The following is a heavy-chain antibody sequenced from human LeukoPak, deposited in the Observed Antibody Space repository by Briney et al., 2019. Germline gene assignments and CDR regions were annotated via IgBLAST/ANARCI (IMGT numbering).Heavy chain of an antibody. J-gene: IGHJ4*02. D-gene: IGHD2-2*02. Sequence: PSKTLSLTCTVSRGSISSYYCSWIRQPPGKGLEWIGYIYYSGSTNYNPSLKSRVTISVDTSKNQFSLKLSSVTAADTAVYYCARAIVVPAAIYYFDYWGQGTLVTVSS. V-gene: IGHV4-59*01. CDR2: IYYSGST. CDR3: ARAIVVPAAIYYFDY. CDR1: RGSISSYY.